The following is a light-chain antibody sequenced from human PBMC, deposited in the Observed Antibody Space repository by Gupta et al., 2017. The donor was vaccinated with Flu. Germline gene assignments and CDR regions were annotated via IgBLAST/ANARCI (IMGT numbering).Light chain of an antibody. J-gene: IGKJ1*01. CDR3: QQSYRTPT. CDR2: AAS. Sequence: DIQMPQSPSSLSASVGDRVTITCRASQSISSYLNWYQQKPGKAPKLLIYAASRWQSGVPSRFSGSGSGTDFTLTSSRRQPEDFATYYWQQSYRTPTFGQGTKVEIK. CDR1: QSISSY. V-gene: IGKV1-39*01.